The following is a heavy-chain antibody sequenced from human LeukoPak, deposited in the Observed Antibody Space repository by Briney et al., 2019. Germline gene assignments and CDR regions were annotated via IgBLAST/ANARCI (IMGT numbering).Heavy chain of an antibody. CDR1: GFTVSSNY. CDR3: AKSRYEYSGSYLSY. V-gene: IGHV3-66*01. Sequence: GFLRLSSAASGFTVSSNYMSWVRQAPGKGLEWVSVIYSGGSTYYADSVKGRFTISRDNSKNTLYLQMNSLRAEDTAVYYCAKSRYEYSGSYLSYWGQGTLVTVSS. D-gene: IGHD1-26*01. J-gene: IGHJ4*02. CDR2: IYSGGST.